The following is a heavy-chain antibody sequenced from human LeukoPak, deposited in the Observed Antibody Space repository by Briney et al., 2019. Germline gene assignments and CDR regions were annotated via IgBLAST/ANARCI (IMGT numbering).Heavy chain of an antibody. J-gene: IGHJ4*02. CDR3: ARSGRLRRSLYFDY. V-gene: IGHV3-23*01. D-gene: IGHD4-17*01. CDR1: GFTFSSYA. Sequence: QTGGSLRLSCAASGFTFSSYAMSWVRQAPGKGLEWVSGISGRGGRTYDADSVKGRFTISRDNAKNSLYLQMNSLRAEDTAVYYCARSGRLRRSLYFDYWGQGTLVTVSS. CDR2: ISGRGGRT.